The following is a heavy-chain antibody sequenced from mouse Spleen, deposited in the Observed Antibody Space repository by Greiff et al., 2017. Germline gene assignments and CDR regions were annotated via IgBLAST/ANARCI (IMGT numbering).Heavy chain of an antibody. V-gene: IGHV5-9-2*01. Sequence: EVHLVESGGGLVKPGGSLKLSCAASGFTFSSYGMSWVRQTPEKRLEWVATISGGGSYTYYPDSVKGRFTISRDNAKNNLYLQMSSLRSEDTALYYCARHDYDNYAMDYWGQGTSVTVSS. CDR3: ARHDYDNYAMDY. D-gene: IGHD2-4*01. CDR2: ISGGGSYT. CDR1: GFTFSSYG. J-gene: IGHJ4*01.